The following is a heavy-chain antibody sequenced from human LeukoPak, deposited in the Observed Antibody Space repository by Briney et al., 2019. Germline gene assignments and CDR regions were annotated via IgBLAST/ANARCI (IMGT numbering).Heavy chain of an antibody. Sequence: LSQTLSLTCAISGDSVSSSSAGWNWIRQSPSRGLEWLGRTYYRSKWYNDYAVSVSSRITINPDISKNQFSLQLNSVTPEDTAVYYCARVRANYGYYYHYGMDVWGQGTTVIVSS. J-gene: IGHJ6*02. V-gene: IGHV6-1*01. CDR2: TYYRSKWYN. CDR1: GDSVSSSSAG. D-gene: IGHD3-10*01. CDR3: ARVRANYGYYYHYGMDV.